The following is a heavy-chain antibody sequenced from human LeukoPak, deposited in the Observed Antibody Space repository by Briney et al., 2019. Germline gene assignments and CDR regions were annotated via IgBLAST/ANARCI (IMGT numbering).Heavy chain of an antibody. V-gene: IGHV1-18*01. Sequence: ASVKVSCKASGYTFTTYGISWVRQAPGQGPEWMGWISTYSGNTHYAQELQGRVTLTTDTSTSTAYMELRSLRSDDTAVYYCARRRSEEFDFDCWGQGTLVTVSS. CDR3: ARRRSEEFDFDC. J-gene: IGHJ4*02. CDR1: GYTFTTYG. D-gene: IGHD6-19*01. CDR2: ISTYSGNT.